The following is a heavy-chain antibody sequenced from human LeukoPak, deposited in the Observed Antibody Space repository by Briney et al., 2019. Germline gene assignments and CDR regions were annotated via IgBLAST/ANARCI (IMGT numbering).Heavy chain of an antibody. V-gene: IGHV3-7*01. Sequence: GGSLRLSCAASGFTFSSYWMSWVRQAPGKGLEWVANIKQDGSEKYYVDSVKGRFTISRDNAKNSLYLQMNSLRAEDTAVYYCAREIGYDFWTRANWFDPWDQGTLVTVSS. CDR1: GFTFSSYW. D-gene: IGHD3-3*01. J-gene: IGHJ5*02. CDR3: AREIGYDFWTRANWFDP. CDR2: IKQDGSEK.